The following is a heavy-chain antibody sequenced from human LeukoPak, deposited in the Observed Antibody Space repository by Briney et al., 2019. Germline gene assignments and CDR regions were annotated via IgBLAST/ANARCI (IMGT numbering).Heavy chain of an antibody. D-gene: IGHD5-18*01. CDR2: IYSGGST. J-gene: IGHJ4*02. CDR3: ARDGWLGLSPLDY. Sequence: PGGSLRLSCAASGFTVSSNYMSWVRQAPGKGLEWVSVIYSGGSTYYADSVKGRFTISRDNSKNTLYLQMNSLRAEDTAVYYCARDGWLGLSPLDYWGQGTLVAVSS. CDR1: GFTVSSNY. V-gene: IGHV3-66*01.